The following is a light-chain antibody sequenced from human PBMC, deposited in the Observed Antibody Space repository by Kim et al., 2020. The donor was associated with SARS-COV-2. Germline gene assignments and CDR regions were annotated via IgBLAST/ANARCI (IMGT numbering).Light chain of an antibody. J-gene: IGKJ5*01. CDR2: TAS. CDR1: QYIGDY. V-gene: IGKV1-39*01. CDR3: LQTFNMPVT. Sequence: ASVGDNVTITCRASQYIGDYISWFQHKPGKAPNLLIYTASTLQNGVPSRFSASGSGKEFTLAISGVQPEDSATYYCLQTFNMPVTFGQGTRLEIK.